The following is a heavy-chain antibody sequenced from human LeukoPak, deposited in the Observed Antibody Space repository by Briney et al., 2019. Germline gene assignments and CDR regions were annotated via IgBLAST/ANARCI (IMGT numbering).Heavy chain of an antibody. J-gene: IGHJ3*02. D-gene: IGHD6-13*01. CDR3: ARDKYSSSWSDAFDI. CDR2: IIPILGIA. CDR1: GGTFSSYA. Sequence: ASVKVSCKASGGTFSSYAISWVRQAPGQGLEWMGRIIPILGIANYAQKFQGRVTITADKSTSTAYMELSSLRSEDTAVYYCARDKYSSSWSDAFDIWGQGTMVTVSS. V-gene: IGHV1-69*04.